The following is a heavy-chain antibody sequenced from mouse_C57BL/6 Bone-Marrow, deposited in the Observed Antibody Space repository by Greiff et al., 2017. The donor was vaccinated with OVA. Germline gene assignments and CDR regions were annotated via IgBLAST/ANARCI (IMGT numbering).Heavy chain of an antibody. Sequence: VQLQQSGAELVRPGASVKLSCTASGFNIKDDYMHWVKQRPEQGLEWIGWIDPENGDTEYASKFQGKATITADTSSNTAYLQLSSLTSEYTAVYYCPRSSYAMDYWGQGTSVTVSS. J-gene: IGHJ4*01. CDR3: PRSSYAMDY. CDR1: GFNIKDDY. D-gene: IGHD1-1*01. CDR2: IDPENGDT. V-gene: IGHV14-4*01.